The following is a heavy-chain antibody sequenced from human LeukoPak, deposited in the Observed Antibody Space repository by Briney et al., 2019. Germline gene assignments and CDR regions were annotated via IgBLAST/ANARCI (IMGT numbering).Heavy chain of an antibody. D-gene: IGHD6-13*01. CDR3: AITGYSSSWYYYYYMDV. J-gene: IGHJ6*03. CDR2: MNPNSGNT. Sequence: ASVKVSCKASGYTFTSYDINWVRQATGQGLEWMGWMNPNSGNTGYAQKFQGRVTMTRSTSISTAYMELSSLRSEDTAVYYCAITGYSSSWYYYYYMDVWGKGTTVTVSS. V-gene: IGHV1-8*01. CDR1: GYTFTSYD.